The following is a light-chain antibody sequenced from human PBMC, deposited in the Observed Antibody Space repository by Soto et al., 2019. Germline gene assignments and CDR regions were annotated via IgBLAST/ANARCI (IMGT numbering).Light chain of an antibody. Sequence: EFVLTQSPGTLSLSPGERATLSCRASQTVRNNYLAWYQQKPGQAPRLLIYGASTRATGIPARFSGSGSGTEFTLTISSLQSEDFAVYYCQQYNNWPPNTFGQGTKV. CDR2: GAS. CDR3: QQYNNWPPNT. J-gene: IGKJ1*01. CDR1: QTVRNN. V-gene: IGKV3-15*01.